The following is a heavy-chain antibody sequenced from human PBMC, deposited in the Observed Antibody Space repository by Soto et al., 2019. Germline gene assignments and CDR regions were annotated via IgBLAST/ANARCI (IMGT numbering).Heavy chain of an antibody. J-gene: IGHJ4*02. D-gene: IGHD5-12*01. CDR2: IYYSGST. Sequence: SETLSLTCTVSGGSISSYYWSWIRQPPGKGLEWIGYIYYSGSTNYNPSLKSRVTISVDTSKNQFSLKLSSVTAADTAVYYCARGREVEMATMPMYYFDYWGQGTLVTVPS. CDR3: ARGREVEMATMPMYYFDY. CDR1: GGSISSYY. V-gene: IGHV4-59*01.